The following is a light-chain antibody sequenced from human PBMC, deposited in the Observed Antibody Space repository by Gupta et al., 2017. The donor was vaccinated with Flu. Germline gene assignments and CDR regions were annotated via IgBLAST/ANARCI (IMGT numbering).Light chain of an antibody. CDR2: DAS. CDR1: QSVSNY. V-gene: IGKV3-11*01. CDR3: QMRSNWPPYT. J-gene: IGKJ2*01. Sequence: EIELTQSPATLSLSPGERATLSCRASQSVSNYLAWYPKKPGQAPRLLIYDASNWSTGIPARCSGSGSGTNFTLTISSLEPEEFAVYYCQMRSNWPPYTFGQGTRLEI.